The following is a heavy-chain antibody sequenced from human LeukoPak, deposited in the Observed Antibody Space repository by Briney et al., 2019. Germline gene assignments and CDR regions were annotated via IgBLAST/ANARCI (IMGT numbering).Heavy chain of an antibody. CDR1: GFTFSSYA. CDR2: ISGSGGST. Sequence: GGSLRLSCAASGFTFSSYAMSWVRQAPGKGLEWVSAISGSGGSTYYADSVKGRFTISRDNSKNTLYLQMNGLRAEDTAVYYCAKIRLVVVATIDDVFDIWGQGTMVTVSS. CDR3: AKIRLVVVATIDDVFDI. V-gene: IGHV3-23*01. D-gene: IGHD2-15*01. J-gene: IGHJ3*02.